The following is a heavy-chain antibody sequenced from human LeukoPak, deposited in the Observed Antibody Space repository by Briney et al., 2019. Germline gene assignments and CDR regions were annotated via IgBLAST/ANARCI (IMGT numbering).Heavy chain of an antibody. D-gene: IGHD4-11*01. CDR2: ISYDGSNK. CDR3: ATTDFDY. V-gene: IGHV3-30*03. CDR1: GFTFSSYG. J-gene: IGHJ4*02. Sequence: GGSLRLSCAASGFTFSSYGMHWVRQAPGKGLESVAVISYDGSNKYYADSVKGRFTISRDNSKNTLYLQMNSLRAEDTAVYYCATTDFDYWGQGTLVTVSS.